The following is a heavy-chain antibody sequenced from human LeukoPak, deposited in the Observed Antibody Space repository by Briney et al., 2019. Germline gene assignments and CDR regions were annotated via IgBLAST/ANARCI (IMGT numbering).Heavy chain of an antibody. CDR3: ARAAPNVVVPAAIFGSDWYFDL. D-gene: IGHD2-2*01. Sequence: SSVKVSCKASGGTFSSYAISWVRQAPGQGLEWMGGIIPIFCTANYAQKFQGRVTITTDESTSTAYMELSSLRSEDTAVYYCARAAPNVVVPAAIFGSDWYFDLWGRGTLVTVSS. CDR2: IIPIFCTA. V-gene: IGHV1-69*05. CDR1: GGTFSSYA. J-gene: IGHJ2*01.